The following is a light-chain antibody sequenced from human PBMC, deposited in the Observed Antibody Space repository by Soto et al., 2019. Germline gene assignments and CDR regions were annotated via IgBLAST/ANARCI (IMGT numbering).Light chain of an antibody. V-gene: IGKV1-27*01. Sequence: DIQMTQSPSSLFASIGDRVTITCRASQGIRDSLAWYQQKPGKSPNLLIYAASTLQSGVPSRFSGSGSGTDFALTISSLQPEDVATYYCQKYISAPYTFGPGTKVDIK. CDR1: QGIRDS. CDR2: AAS. J-gene: IGKJ3*01. CDR3: QKYISAPYT.